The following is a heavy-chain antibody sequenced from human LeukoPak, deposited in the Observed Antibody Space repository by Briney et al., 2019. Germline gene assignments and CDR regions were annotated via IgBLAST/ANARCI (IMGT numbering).Heavy chain of an antibody. CDR1: GFTFSSYS. D-gene: IGHD3-22*01. V-gene: IGHV3-21*01. CDR3: ARDQDYYDSSGPTNWFDP. Sequence: PGGSLRLSCAASGFTFSSYSMNWVRLAPGKGLEWVSSISSSSSYIYYADSVKGRFTISRDNAKNSLYLQMNSLRAEDTAVYYCARDQDYYDSSGPTNWFDPWGQGTLVTVSS. CDR2: ISSSSSYI. J-gene: IGHJ5*02.